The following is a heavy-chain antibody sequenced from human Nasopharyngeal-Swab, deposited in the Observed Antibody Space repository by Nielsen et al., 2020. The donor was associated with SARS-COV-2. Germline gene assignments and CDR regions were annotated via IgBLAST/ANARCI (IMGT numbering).Heavy chain of an antibody. CDR3: ARSPIWKHYYFDY. Sequence: ASVKVSCKASGYTFTGYYLHWVRQAPGQRLEWMGWINAGNGNTKYSQKFQGRVTITRDTSASTAYMELSGLRSEDTAVYYCARSPIWKHYYFDYWGQGTLVTVSS. D-gene: IGHD1-1*01. CDR2: INAGNGNT. V-gene: IGHV1-3*01. CDR1: GYTFTGYY. J-gene: IGHJ4*02.